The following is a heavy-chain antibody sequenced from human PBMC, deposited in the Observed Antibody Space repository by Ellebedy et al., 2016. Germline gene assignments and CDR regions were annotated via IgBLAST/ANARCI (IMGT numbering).Heavy chain of an antibody. CDR2: ISSSLDTI. V-gene: IGHV3-11*04. D-gene: IGHD6-19*01. CDR3: AREENSGWDWVGKY. Sequence: GGSLRLSXAASGLIFSDYDMGWIRQSPGKGLEWVSYISSSLDTIYYADSVKGRFTISRDNSKNTLYLQMNSLRAEDTAVYYCAREENSGWDWVGKYWGQGTLVTVSS. CDR1: GLIFSDYD. J-gene: IGHJ4*02.